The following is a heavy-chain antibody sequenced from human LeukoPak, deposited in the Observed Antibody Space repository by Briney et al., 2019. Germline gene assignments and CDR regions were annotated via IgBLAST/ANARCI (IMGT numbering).Heavy chain of an antibody. J-gene: IGHJ4*02. V-gene: IGHV4-59*13. CDR2: IYYSGST. D-gene: IGHD3-16*02. CDR1: GRSNSRYY. Sequence: SETLSLTCTLSGRSNSRYYWSWTRQPPGKGLEWIGYIYYSGSTNYNPSLKSRVTISVDTSKNQFSLKLSSVTAADTAVYYCARGLKYDYVWGSYRFDYWGQGTLVTVSS. CDR3: ARGLKYDYVWGSYRFDY.